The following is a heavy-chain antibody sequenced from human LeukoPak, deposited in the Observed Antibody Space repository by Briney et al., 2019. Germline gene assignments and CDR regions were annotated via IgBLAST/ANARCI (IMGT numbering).Heavy chain of an antibody. CDR1: GFTFSSYW. CDR2: INSDGSST. D-gene: IGHD3-10*01. J-gene: IGHJ4*02. V-gene: IGHV3-74*01. Sequence: PGGSLRLSCAASGFTFSSYWMHWVRQAPGKGLVWDSRINSDGSSTSYADSVKGRFTISRDNAKNTLYLQMNSLRAEDTAVYYCARSPMVRGVEYFDYWGQGTLVTVSS. CDR3: ARSPMVRGVEYFDY.